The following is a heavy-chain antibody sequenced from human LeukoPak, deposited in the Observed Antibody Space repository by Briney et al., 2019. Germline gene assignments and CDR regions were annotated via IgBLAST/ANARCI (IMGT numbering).Heavy chain of an antibody. CDR1: GFTFSSYA. CDR2: ISYDGSNK. V-gene: IGHV3-30-3*01. D-gene: IGHD2-2*01. Sequence: PGRSLRLSCAASGFTFSSYAMHWVRQAPGKGLEWVAVISYDGSNKYYADSVKGRFTISRDNSKNTLYLQMNSLGAEDTAVYYCARDGIVVVPAARPYYYYYGMDVWGQGTTVTVSS. J-gene: IGHJ6*02. CDR3: ARDGIVVVPAARPYYYYYGMDV.